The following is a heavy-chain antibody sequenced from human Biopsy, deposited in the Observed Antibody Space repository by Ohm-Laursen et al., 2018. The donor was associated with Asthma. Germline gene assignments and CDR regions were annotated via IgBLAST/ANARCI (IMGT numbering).Heavy chain of an antibody. Sequence: ASVKVSCNASAYTFIGYHIHWVRQAPGEGLEWMGRINPNSGATIYAQKFQGRVTMTRDTSISTAYMELSRLTSDDTAVYYCARVQKSPGDRWFDPWGQGTLVTVSS. V-gene: IGHV1-2*06. D-gene: IGHD7-27*01. CDR3: ARVQKSPGDRWFDP. J-gene: IGHJ5*02. CDR1: AYTFIGYH. CDR2: INPNSGAT.